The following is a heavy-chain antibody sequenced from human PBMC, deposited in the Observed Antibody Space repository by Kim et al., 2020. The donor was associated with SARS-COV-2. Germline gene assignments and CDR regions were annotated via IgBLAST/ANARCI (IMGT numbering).Heavy chain of an antibody. CDR3: ARDRHWSDP. CDR2: GST. J-gene: IGHJ5*02. Sequence: GSTYYNPSLKSRVTISVDTSKNQFSLKLSSVTAADTAVYYCARDRHWSDPWGQGTLVTVSS. V-gene: IGHV4-31*02.